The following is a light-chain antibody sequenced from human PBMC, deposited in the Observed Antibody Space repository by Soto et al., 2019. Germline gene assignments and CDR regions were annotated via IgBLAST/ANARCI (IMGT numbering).Light chain of an antibody. CDR3: QQYGAAPRT. J-gene: IGKJ1*01. V-gene: IGKV3-20*01. CDR2: GAS. CDR1: QSVRRDY. Sequence: EITLTQSPATLSLSPGETATLSCLASQSVRRDYLAWLQQKPGQAPRVLIYGASSRAAGIPDRFSGSGSGTAFTLTISRLEAEDSAVYYCQQYGAAPRTFGQGTKVDIK.